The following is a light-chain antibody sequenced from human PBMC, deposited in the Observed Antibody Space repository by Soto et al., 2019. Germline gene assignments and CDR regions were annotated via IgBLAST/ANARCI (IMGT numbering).Light chain of an antibody. V-gene: IGLV2-14*03. CDR3: TYSTSRGTYV. CDR2: NVS. J-gene: IGLJ1*01. CDR1: SSDVGAYNF. Sequence: QSVLTQPASVSGSPGQSITISCTGTSSDVGAYNFVSWYRQHPGKAPKLIIYNVSDRPSGVSNRFSGSKSANTASLTISGLQAEDEADYYCTYSTSRGTYVFGTGTKVPVL.